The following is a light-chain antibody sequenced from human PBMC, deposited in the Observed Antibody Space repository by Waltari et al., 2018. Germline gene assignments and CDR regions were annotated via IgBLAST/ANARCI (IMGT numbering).Light chain of an antibody. CDR2: DAS. CDR1: QSISSD. V-gene: IGKV3-11*01. J-gene: IGKJ1*01. Sequence: EILLTQSPATLSLSPGERATLSCRASQSISSDLAWDQQKPGQAPRLLIYDASNRATGIPARFSGSGSGTDFTLTIGSLEPDDLAVYYCQQRSDWPRTFGQGTKVEI. CDR3: QQRSDWPRT.